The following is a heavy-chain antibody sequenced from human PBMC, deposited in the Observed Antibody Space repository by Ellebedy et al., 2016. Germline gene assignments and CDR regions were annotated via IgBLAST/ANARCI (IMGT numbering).Heavy chain of an antibody. J-gene: IGHJ6*03. D-gene: IGHD6-6*01. CDR1: GGSISSYY. CDR2: IFYTGST. CDR3: ARYYSSSRDDYYYYMDV. V-gene: IGHV4-59*08. Sequence: SETLSLTXTVSGGSISSYYWSWIRQPPGKGLEWIGYIFYTGSTNYNPSLKSRVTISVDTSKNQFSLKLSSVTAADTAVYYCARYYSSSRDDYYYYMDVWGKGTTVTVSS.